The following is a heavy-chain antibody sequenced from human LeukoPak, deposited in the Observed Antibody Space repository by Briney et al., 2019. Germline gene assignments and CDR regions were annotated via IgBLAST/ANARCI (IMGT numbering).Heavy chain of an antibody. CDR3: ARDSPYGTAGY. CDR2: ISSSSSYI. Sequence: PGGSLRLSCAASGFTFSNYNMNWVRPAPGKGLEWVSSISSSSSYIYYADSVKGRFTISRDNTKNSLYLQMNSLRAEDTAVYYCARDSPYGTAGYWGQGTLVTVSS. J-gene: IGHJ4*02. D-gene: IGHD2-8*02. CDR1: GFTFSNYN. V-gene: IGHV3-21*01.